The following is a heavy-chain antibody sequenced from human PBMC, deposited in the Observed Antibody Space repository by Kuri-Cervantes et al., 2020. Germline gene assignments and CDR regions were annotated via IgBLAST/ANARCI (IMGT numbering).Heavy chain of an antibody. D-gene: IGHD3-22*01. CDR1: GFTFSSYS. J-gene: IGHJ3*02. V-gene: IGHV3-48*04. CDR2: ISSSSSTI. Sequence: GESLKISCAASGFTFSSYSMNWVRQAPGKGLEWVSYISSSSSTIYYADSVKGRFTISRDNAKNSLYLQMNSLRAEDTAVYYCARDDGVITMIVEDSHDAFDIWGQGTMVTVSS. CDR3: ARDDGVITMIVEDSHDAFDI.